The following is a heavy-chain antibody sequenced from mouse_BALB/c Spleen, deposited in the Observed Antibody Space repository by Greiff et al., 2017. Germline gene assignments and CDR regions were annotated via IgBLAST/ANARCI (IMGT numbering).Heavy chain of an antibody. CDR1: GFTFSSFG. CDR3: ARSGGNGIYYAMDY. CDR2: ISSGSSTI. Sequence: EVKLVESGGGLVQPGGSRKLSCAASGFTFSSFGMHWVRQAPEKGLEWVAYISSGSSTIYYADTVKGRFTISRDNPKNTLFLQMTSLRSEDTAMYYCARSGGNGIYYAMDYWGQGTSVTVSS. V-gene: IGHV5-17*02. J-gene: IGHJ4*01. D-gene: IGHD2-1*01.